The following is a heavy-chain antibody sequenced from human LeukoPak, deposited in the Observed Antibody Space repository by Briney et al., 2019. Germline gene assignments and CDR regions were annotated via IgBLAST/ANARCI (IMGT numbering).Heavy chain of an antibody. J-gene: IGHJ6*02. CDR1: GYSFTSYW. D-gene: IGHD6-13*01. CDR2: IYPGDSDT. CDR3: ARLITYSSSWYWGHYYYYYGMDV. V-gene: IGHV5-51*01. Sequence: GESLKISCKGSGYSFTSYWIGWVRQMPGKGLEWMGIIYPGDSDTRYSPSFQGQVTISADKSISTAYLQWSSLKASDTAMYYCARLITYSSSWYWGHYYYYYGMDVWGQGTTVTVSS.